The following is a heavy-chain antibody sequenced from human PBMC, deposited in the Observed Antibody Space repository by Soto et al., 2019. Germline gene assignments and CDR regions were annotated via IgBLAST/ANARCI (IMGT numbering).Heavy chain of an antibody. Sequence: QVQLVQSGAEVKKPGSSVKVSCKASGGTFSSYAISWVRQAPGQGLEGMGGIIPIFGTANYAQKFQGRVTITADESTSTAYMELSSLRSEDTAVYYCARGCGMVAATNDAFDIWGQGTMVTVSS. D-gene: IGHD2-15*01. J-gene: IGHJ3*02. V-gene: IGHV1-69*01. CDR3: ARGCGMVAATNDAFDI. CDR1: GGTFSSYA. CDR2: IIPIFGTA.